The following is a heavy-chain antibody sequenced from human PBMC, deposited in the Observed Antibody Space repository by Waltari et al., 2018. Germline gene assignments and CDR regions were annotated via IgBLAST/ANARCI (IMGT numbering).Heavy chain of an antibody. J-gene: IGHJ6*02. CDR3: ARGPTYYYDSSGLGMDV. V-gene: IGHV4-61*09. CDR1: GGSLSSGSYY. D-gene: IGHD3-22*01. Sequence: QVQLQESGPGLVKPSQTLSLTCTVSGGSLSSGSYYWSGIRPPAGKGLEWIGYIYTSGSTNYNPSLKSRVTISVDTSKNQFSLKLSSVTAADTAVYYCARGPTYYYDSSGLGMDVWGQGTTVTVSS. CDR2: IYTSGST.